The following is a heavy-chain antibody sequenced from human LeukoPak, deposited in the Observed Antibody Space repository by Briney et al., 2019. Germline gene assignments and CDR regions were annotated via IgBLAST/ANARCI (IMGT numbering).Heavy chain of an antibody. Sequence: GGSLRLSCAASGFTFSSYSMNWVRQAPGKGLEWVSSISSSSSYIYYADSVKGRFTISRDNAKNSLYLQMNSLRAEDTAVYYCARDLRIAAAGPSYYYHYYGMDVWGQGTTVTVSS. J-gene: IGHJ6*02. D-gene: IGHD6-13*01. V-gene: IGHV3-21*01. CDR1: GFTFSSYS. CDR3: ARDLRIAAAGPSYYYHYYGMDV. CDR2: ISSSSSYI.